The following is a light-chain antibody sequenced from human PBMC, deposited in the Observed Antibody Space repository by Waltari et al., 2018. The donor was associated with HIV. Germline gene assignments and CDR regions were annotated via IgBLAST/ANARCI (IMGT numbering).Light chain of an antibody. CDR2: GAS. CDR1: QSVSSN. Sequence: MMQSPETLPVSPGEGVTLTCRASQSVSSNVAWYQQRPGQAPRLLIYGASTRAAGFPARFSGGGSGTEFTLTISSLQSEDFVVYFCHQYNNWPYTFGQGTKLDIK. CDR3: HQYNNWPYT. V-gene: IGKV3-15*01. J-gene: IGKJ2*01.